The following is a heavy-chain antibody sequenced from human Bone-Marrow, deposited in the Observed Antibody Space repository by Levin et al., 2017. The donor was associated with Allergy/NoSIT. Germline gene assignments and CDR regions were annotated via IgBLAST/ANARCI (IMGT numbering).Heavy chain of an antibody. J-gene: IGHJ4*02. CDR3: ARSEASSGYYYGYYFDY. CDR2: IKQDGSEK. CDR1: GFTFSSYW. Sequence: GGSLRLSCAASGFTFSSYWMSWVRQAPGKGLEWVANIKQDGSEKYYVDSVKGRFTISRDNAKNSLYLQMNSLRAEDTAVYYCARSEASSGYYYGYYFDYWGQGTLVTVSS. D-gene: IGHD3-22*01. V-gene: IGHV3-7*01.